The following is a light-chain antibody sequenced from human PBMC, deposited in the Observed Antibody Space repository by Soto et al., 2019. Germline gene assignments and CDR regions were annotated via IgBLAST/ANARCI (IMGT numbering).Light chain of an antibody. V-gene: IGKV3-20*01. J-gene: IGKJ1*01. Sequence: EIVLTQSPGTLSLSPGERATLSCRASQSVSSSSLAWYQQKPGQAPRLLIYGASSRATGIPDRFSGSGSGSEFTLTISRLEPEDFAVYYCQQYGTSPRTFGQGTKVEIK. CDR1: QSVSSSS. CDR2: GAS. CDR3: QQYGTSPRT.